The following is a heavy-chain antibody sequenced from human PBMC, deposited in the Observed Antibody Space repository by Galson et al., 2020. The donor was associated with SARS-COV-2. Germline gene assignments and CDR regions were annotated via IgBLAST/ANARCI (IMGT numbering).Heavy chain of an antibody. D-gene: IGHD1-26*01. Sequence: QAGGSLRLSCAASGFTFSTYAMHWVRQAPGKGLGWVAIISYDGSNTYYADSVKGRFTISRDNSNNTLYLQMNSLRAEDTAVYYCARALGGNYFNGFDYWGQGTLVTVSS. CDR1: GFTFSTYA. CDR2: ISYDGSNT. J-gene: IGHJ4*02. CDR3: ARALGGNYFNGFDY. V-gene: IGHV3-30*03.